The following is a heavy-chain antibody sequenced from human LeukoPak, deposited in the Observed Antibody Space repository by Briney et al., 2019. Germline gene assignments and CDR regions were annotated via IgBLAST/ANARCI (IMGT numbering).Heavy chain of an antibody. J-gene: IGHJ4*02. CDR3: ARDKDSSGYYYAFDY. D-gene: IGHD3-22*01. Sequence: GGSLRLSCAASGFTFSSYSMNWVRQAPGKGLEWVSSISSSSSYIYYADSVKGRFTISRDNAKNSLYLQMNSLRAEDTAVYYCARDKDSSGYYYAFDYWGQGTLVTVSS. V-gene: IGHV3-21*01. CDR2: ISSSSSYI. CDR1: GFTFSSYS.